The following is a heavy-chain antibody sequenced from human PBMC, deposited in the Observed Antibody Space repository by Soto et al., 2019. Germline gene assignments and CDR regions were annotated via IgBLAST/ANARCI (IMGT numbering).Heavy chain of an antibody. CDR2: IMPIFRTP. CDR1: GGTFRNSA. CDR3: ARDNDRPQLGGNYYYILDV. D-gene: IGHD1-1*01. J-gene: IGHJ6*02. V-gene: IGHV1-69*12. Sequence: QVQLEQSGAEVKKPGSSVKVSCKASGGTFRNSAISWVRQAPGQGLEWMGGIMPIFRTPDYSQQFQGRVTITADESTSTAYMELSGLRSDDTAVYYCARDNDRPQLGGNYYYILDVWGQGTTVTVSS.